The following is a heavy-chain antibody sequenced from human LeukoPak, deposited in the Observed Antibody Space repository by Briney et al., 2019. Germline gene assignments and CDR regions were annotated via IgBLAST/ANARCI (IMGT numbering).Heavy chain of an antibody. V-gene: IGHV4-34*01. Sequence: PSETLSLTCAVYGGSFSGYYWSWIRQPPGKGLEWIGEINHSGSTNYNPSLKSRVTISVDTSKNQFSPKLSSVTAADTAVYYCARRQDCSSTSCSYGAFDYWGQGTLVTVSS. CDR3: ARRQDCSSTSCSYGAFDY. CDR2: INHSGST. J-gene: IGHJ4*02. D-gene: IGHD2-2*01. CDR1: GGSFSGYY.